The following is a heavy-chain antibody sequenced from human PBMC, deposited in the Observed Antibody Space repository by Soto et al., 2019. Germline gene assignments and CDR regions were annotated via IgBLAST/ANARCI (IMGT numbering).Heavy chain of an antibody. Sequence: GGSLRLSCAASGFTFITYAMNWVRQAPGKGLEWVSSISVSGGSTYYADSLKGRFTISRDNSKNTLYLQMNSLRAEDTAVYYCAKAPRPYSSSWHYFEYWGQGTLVTVSS. J-gene: IGHJ4*02. D-gene: IGHD6-13*01. V-gene: IGHV3-23*01. CDR2: ISVSGGST. CDR1: GFTFITYA. CDR3: AKAPRPYSSSWHYFEY.